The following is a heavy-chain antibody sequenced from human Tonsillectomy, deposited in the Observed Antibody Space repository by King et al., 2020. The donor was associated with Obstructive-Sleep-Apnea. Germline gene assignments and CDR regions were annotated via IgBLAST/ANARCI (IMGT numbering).Heavy chain of an antibody. Sequence: QLQESGPGLVKPSQTLSLTCTVSGGSISSGGYYWSWIRQHPGKGLEWIGYIYYSGSTYYNPSLKSRVTISVDTSKNQFSLKLSSVTAADTAVYYCARRLSGGGYGGNSGTDNWYFDLWGRGTLVTVSS. CDR3: ARRLSGGGYGGNSGTDNWYFDL. CDR2: IYYSGST. D-gene: IGHD4-23*01. J-gene: IGHJ2*01. V-gene: IGHV4-31*03. CDR1: GGSISSGGYY.